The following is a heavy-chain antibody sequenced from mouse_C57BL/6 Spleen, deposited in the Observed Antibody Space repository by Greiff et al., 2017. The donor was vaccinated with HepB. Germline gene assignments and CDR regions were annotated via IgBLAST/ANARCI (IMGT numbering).Heavy chain of an antibody. CDR1: GYTFTSYD. J-gene: IGHJ1*03. D-gene: IGHD1-1*01. CDR2: IYPRDGST. V-gene: IGHV1-85*01. Sequence: VQRVESGPELVKPGASVKLSCKASGYTFTSYDINWVKQRPGQGLEWIGWIYPRDGSTKYNEKFKGKATLTVDTSSSTAYMELHSLTSEDSAVYFCAILTTVVATRYFDVWGTVTTVTVSS. CDR3: AILTTVVATRYFDV.